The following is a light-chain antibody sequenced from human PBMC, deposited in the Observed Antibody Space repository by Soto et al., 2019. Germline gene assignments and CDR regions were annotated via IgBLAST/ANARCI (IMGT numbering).Light chain of an antibody. V-gene: IGKV3-20*01. Sequence: EIVLTQSPGTLSLSPGERATLSCRASQSVSSSYLAWYQQKPGQAPRLLIYGASSRATGIPDRFSGSGSGTDFTITISSLEPEDFEVYYCQQYGSSPRTFGQGTKLEIK. CDR2: GAS. CDR1: QSVSSSY. J-gene: IGKJ2*01. CDR3: QQYGSSPRT.